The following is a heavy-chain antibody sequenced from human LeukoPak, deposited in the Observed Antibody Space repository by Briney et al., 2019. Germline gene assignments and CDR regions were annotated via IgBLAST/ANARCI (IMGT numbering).Heavy chain of an antibody. D-gene: IGHD6-19*01. J-gene: IGHJ4*02. CDR2: ISAYNGNT. CDR3: ARDSSGWFDPNYFDY. V-gene: IGHV1-18*04. Sequence: GASVKVSCKASGYTFTGYYMHWVRQAPGQGLEWMGWISAYNGNTNYAQKLQGRVTMTTDTSTSTAYMELRSLRSDDTAVYYCARDSSGWFDPNYFDYWGQGTLVTVSS. CDR1: GYTFTGYY.